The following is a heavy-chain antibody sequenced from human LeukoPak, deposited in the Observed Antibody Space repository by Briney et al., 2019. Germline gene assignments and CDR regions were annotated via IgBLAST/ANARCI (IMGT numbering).Heavy chain of an antibody. V-gene: IGHV3-23*01. D-gene: IGHD6-13*01. CDR3: AKDLYRAAAGTALDY. CDR2: IGGSGDST. CDR1: GFTFSSYA. J-gene: IGHJ4*02. Sequence: PGGSLRLSCAVSGFTFSSYAMSWVRQAPGKGREWVSDIGGSGDSTYYAAYVKCRFTISRDNSKNTLYLQMNSLRAKDTSVYYCAKDLYRAAAGTALDYWCQGTLVTVSS.